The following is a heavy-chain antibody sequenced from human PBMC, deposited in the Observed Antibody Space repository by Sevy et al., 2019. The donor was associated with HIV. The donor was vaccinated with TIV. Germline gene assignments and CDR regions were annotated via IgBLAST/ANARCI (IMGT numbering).Heavy chain of an antibody. CDR3: ARVPNGGEYYFDY. J-gene: IGHJ4*02. V-gene: IGHV3-21*01. CDR1: GFTFSSYS. Sequence: GGSLRLSCAASGFTFSSYSMNWVRQAPGKGLEWVSSISSSSSYIYYADSVKGRFTISRDNAKNSLYLQMNSLRAEDKDVDYCARVPNGGEYYFDYWGQGTLVTVSS. D-gene: IGHD2-8*01. CDR2: ISSSSSYI.